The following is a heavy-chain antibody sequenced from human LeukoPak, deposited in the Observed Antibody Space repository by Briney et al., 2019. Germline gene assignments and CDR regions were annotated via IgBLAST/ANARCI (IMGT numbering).Heavy chain of an antibody. D-gene: IGHD6-13*01. CDR3: ARDRGYSSSWKSRYYYMDV. CDR2: ISSNGGST. J-gene: IGHJ6*03. V-gene: IGHV3-64*01. Sequence: GGSLRLSCAASGFTFSSYAMHWVRQAPGKGLEYVSAISSNGGSTYYANSVKGRFTISRDNSKNTLYLQMGSLRAEDMAVYYCARDRGYSSSWKSRYYYMDVWGKGTTVTVSS. CDR1: GFTFSSYA.